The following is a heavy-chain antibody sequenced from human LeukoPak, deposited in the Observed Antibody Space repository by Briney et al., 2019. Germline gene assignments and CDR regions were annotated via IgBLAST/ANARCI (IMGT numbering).Heavy chain of an antibody. CDR3: ARHRGAYCSSTSCYTLRFDP. D-gene: IGHD2-2*02. V-gene: IGHV4-34*01. J-gene: IGHJ5*02. CDR1: GGSFSGYY. CDR2: INHSGST. Sequence: SETLSLTCAVYGGSFSGYYWSWIRQPPGKGLEWIGEINHSGSTNYNPSLKSRVTISIDTSKNQFSLRLNSVTATDTAVYYCARHRGAYCSSTSCYTLRFDPWGQGTLVTVSS.